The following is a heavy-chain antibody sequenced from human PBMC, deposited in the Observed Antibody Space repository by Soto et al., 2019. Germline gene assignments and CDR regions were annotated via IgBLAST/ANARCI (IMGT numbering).Heavy chain of an antibody. CDR3: ASRNSSGHAKYYFDY. CDR2: INHSGST. V-gene: IGHV4-34*01. Sequence: SETLSLTCAVYGGSFSGYYWSWIRQPPGKGLEWIGEINHSGSTNYNPSLKSRVTISVDTSKNQFSLKLSSVTAADTAVYYCASRNSSGHAKYYFDYWGQGTLVTVSS. J-gene: IGHJ4*02. CDR1: GGSFSGYY. D-gene: IGHD3-22*01.